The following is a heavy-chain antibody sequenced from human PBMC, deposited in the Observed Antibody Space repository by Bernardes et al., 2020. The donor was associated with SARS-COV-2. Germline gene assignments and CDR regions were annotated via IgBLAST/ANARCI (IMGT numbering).Heavy chain of an antibody. Sequence: GGSLRLSCAGSGFTFTSHAMSWVRQAPGKGLEWVSAIRGSGDSTYYADSVKGRFTISRDISKNTLYLQMNSLRAEDTALYYCTKDKGGGSTEPSDYWGQGTLVTGSS. CDR2: IRGSGDST. J-gene: IGHJ4*02. CDR1: GFTFTSHA. V-gene: IGHV3-23*01. D-gene: IGHD2-15*01. CDR3: TKDKGGGSTEPSDY.